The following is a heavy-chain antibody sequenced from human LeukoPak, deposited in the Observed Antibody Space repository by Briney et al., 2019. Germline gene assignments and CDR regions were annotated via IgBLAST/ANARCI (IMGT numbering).Heavy chain of an antibody. CDR2: INHSGST. V-gene: IGHV4-34*01. Sequence: PSETLSLTCAVYGGSFSGYYWSWIRQPPGKGLEWIGEINHSGSTNNNPSLKSRVTISVDTSKNQFSLKLSSVTAADTAVYYCASNAKYYYGSGSRYYYYGMDVWGKGTTVTVSS. CDR3: ASNAKYYYGSGSRYYYYGMDV. J-gene: IGHJ6*04. D-gene: IGHD3-10*01. CDR1: GGSFSGYY.